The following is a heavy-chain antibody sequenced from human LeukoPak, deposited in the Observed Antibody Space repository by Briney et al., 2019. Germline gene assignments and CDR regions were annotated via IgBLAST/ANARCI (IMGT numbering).Heavy chain of an antibody. Sequence: GGSLRLSCAASGFTFSSYAMSWVRQAPGKGLEWVSAISGSGGSTYYADCVKGRFTISRDNSKNTLYLQMNSLRAEDTAVYYCAKDKIEYYYGSGTEYYFDYWGQGTMVTVSS. D-gene: IGHD3-10*01. CDR2: ISGSGGST. CDR3: AKDKIEYYYGSGTEYYFDY. J-gene: IGHJ4*02. V-gene: IGHV3-23*01. CDR1: GFTFSSYA.